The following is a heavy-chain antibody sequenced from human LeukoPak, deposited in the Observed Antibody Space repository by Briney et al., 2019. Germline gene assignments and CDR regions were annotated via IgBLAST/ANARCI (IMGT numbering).Heavy chain of an antibody. CDR3: ARTVGWFEELLGAFDI. V-gene: IGHV4-38-2*02. Sequence: SETLSLTCTVSGYSISNDYSWGWIRQPPGKGLEWIGTIYHSGSPYYNPSLKSRVTISVDTSKNQFSMKLSSVTAADTAVYYCARTVGWFEELLGAFDIWGQGTMVTVSS. CDR2: IYHSGSP. D-gene: IGHD3-10*01. J-gene: IGHJ3*02. CDR1: GYSISNDYS.